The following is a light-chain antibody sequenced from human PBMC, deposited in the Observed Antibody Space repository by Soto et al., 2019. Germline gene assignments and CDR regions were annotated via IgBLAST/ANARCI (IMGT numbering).Light chain of an antibody. CDR1: HSNIGTKA. Sequence: QSVLTQPPSASGTPGQRVTISCSGSHSNIGTKAVKWFQQVPGAAPKSLIYKTDQRPSGVPDRFPGSKSGTSASLAISGLQPEDEADYYCASWDDSLNGVVFGGGTKLTVL. J-gene: IGLJ3*02. V-gene: IGLV1-44*01. CDR3: ASWDDSLNGVV. CDR2: KTD.